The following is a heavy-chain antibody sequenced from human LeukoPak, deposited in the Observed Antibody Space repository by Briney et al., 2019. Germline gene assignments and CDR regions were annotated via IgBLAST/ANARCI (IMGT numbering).Heavy chain of an antibody. CDR3: ASASSHRIAAGGDS. D-gene: IGHD6-13*01. V-gene: IGHV3-74*01. J-gene: IGHJ4*02. Sequence: PGGSLRLSCVASGFTFSNYWMHWVRQAPGKGLEWVSRINTDGSPRNYADSVKGRFTISRGNAKNTLYLQMNSLRAEDTAVYYCASASSHRIAAGGDSWGQGTLVTVSP. CDR2: INTDGSPR. CDR1: GFTFSNYW.